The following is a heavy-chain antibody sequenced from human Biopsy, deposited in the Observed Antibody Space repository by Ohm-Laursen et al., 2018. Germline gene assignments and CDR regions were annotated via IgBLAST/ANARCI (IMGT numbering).Heavy chain of an antibody. V-gene: IGHV4-59*04. CDR3: ARDYDTSGYYYVS. CDR1: GGSFTGHY. J-gene: IGHJ5*02. D-gene: IGHD3-22*01. CDR2: ILYRGST. Sequence: TLSLTWTVSGGSFTGHYWSWIRQPPGKGLEWIGSILYRGSTHYKPSLKSRVNISVDTSKNQFSLKLNSVTAADTAVYYCARDYDTSGYYYVSWGPGTLVTVSS.